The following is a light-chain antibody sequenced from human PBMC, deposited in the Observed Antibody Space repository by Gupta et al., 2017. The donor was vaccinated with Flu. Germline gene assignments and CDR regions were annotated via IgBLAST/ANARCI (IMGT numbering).Light chain of an antibody. CDR2: GAS. V-gene: IGKV3-15*01. J-gene: IGKJ2*03. Sequence: EVVMTQSPATLSVSPGERATLSCRASQTVYSNLAWYQQKPGQAPRLLIYGASTRATGIPARFSGSGSGTEFILTISRLQSEDFAVYYCQQYNSWPFSFGQGTKLEIK. CDR3: QQYNSWPFS. CDR1: QTVYSN.